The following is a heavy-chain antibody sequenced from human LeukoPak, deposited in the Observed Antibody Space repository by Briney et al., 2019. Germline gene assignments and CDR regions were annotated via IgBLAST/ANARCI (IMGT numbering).Heavy chain of an antibody. J-gene: IGHJ4*02. CDR2: IYYSGST. D-gene: IGHD1-26*01. CDR3: ARASTEPGPGDY. Sequence: TLSLTCTVSGGSISSGGYYWSWIRQHPGKGLEWIGYIYYSGSTYYNPSLKSRVTISVDTSENQFSLKLSSVTAADTAVYYCARASTEPGPGDYWGQGTLVTVSS. CDR1: GGSISSGGYY. V-gene: IGHV4-31*03.